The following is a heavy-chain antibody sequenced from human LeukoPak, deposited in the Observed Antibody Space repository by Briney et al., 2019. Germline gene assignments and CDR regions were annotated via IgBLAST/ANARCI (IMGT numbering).Heavy chain of an antibody. D-gene: IGHD2-21*01. V-gene: IGHV3-74*01. CDR3: ARAAYCGGGCHYNFDY. J-gene: IGHJ4*02. CDR1: GSTFSSYW. CDR2: IKSEGCRT. Sequence: GRCLSPSCAASGSTFSSYWMNWVRQAPGRGLVWVSRIKSEGCRTNYADCVKRGVTIPRDNAKNTLYMQMNSLRAEDTAVDYCARAAYCGGGCHYNFDYWGQGTLVTVSS.